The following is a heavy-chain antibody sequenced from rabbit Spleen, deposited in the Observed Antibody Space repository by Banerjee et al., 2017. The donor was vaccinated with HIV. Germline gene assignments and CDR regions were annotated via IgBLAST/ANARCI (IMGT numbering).Heavy chain of an antibody. CDR1: GFDLSSYYY. V-gene: IGHV1S40*01. CDR2: IEAGSSGFT. Sequence: QSLEESGGGLVKPEGSLTLTCKASGFDLSSYYYMCWVRQAPGKGLEWIACIEAGSSGFTYFANWAKGRFTISKTSSTTVTLQMTSLTAADTATYFCARDSGSSFSSYGMDLWGPGTLVTVS. J-gene: IGHJ6*01. D-gene: IGHD8-1*01. CDR3: ARDSGSSFSSYGMDL.